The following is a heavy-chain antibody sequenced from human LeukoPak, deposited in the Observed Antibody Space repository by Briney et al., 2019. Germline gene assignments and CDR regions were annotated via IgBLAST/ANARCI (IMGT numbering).Heavy chain of an antibody. CDR2: IRYDGTVK. D-gene: IGHD7-27*01. CDR3: AKTNSELGKSWFDP. Sequence: GGSLRLSCAASGLTFSNYAMHWVRQAPGKGLEWVAFIRYDGTVKTYADSVKGRFTISRDNSKNTLYLQMNSLRVQDTALYYCAKTNSELGKSWFDPWGQGTLVTVSS. CDR1: GLTFSNYA. V-gene: IGHV3-30*02. J-gene: IGHJ5*02.